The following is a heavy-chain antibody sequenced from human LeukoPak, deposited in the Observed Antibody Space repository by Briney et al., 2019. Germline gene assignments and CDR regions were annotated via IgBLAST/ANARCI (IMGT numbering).Heavy chain of an antibody. V-gene: IGHV4-4*07. CDR1: GGSISSYY. CDR2: IYTSGST. Sequence: SETLSLTCTVSGGSISSYYWSWIRQPAGKGLEWIGRIYTSGSTNYNPSLKSRVTMSVDTSKNQFSLKLSSVTAADTAVYYCARGSISAAGYYYYYGMDVWGQGTTVTVSS. CDR3: ARGSISAAGYYYYYGMDV. J-gene: IGHJ6*02. D-gene: IGHD6-13*01.